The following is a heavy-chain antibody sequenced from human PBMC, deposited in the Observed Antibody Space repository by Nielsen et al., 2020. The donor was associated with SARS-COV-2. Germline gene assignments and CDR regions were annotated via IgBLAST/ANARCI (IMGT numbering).Heavy chain of an antibody. V-gene: IGHV3-13*01. J-gene: IGHJ4*02. CDR1: GFTFNNYD. D-gene: IGHD6-13*01. CDR3: ANLAAAGLDY. CDR2: IDPAGDT. Sequence: GESLKISCEASGFTFNNYDMHWVRQAPGAGLEWVSSIDPAGDTYYPGSVRGRFTISRENAKNSLYLQMNSLRAEDTALYYCANLAAAGLDYWGQGTLVTVSS.